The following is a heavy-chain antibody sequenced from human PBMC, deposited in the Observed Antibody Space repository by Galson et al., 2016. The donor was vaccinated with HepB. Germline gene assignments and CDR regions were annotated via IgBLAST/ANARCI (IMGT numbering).Heavy chain of an antibody. D-gene: IGHD6-13*01. CDR1: GFTFGCCG. CDR3: AKDTSAPAGISP. J-gene: IGHJ4*02. CDR2: ISYDGSDK. Sequence: SLRLSCAASGFTFGCCGMHWVRQAPGKGLEWVAVISYDGSDKYYSDSVKGRFTISRDNSNNTLHLLMNSLRADDTAVYYCAKDTSAPAGISPWGQGALVTVSS. V-gene: IGHV3-30*18.